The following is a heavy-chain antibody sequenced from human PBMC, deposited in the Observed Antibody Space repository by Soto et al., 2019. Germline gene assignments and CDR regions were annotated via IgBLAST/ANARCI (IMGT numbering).Heavy chain of an antibody. CDR2: IIPIFGTA. CDR3: AREKMATRNFDY. CDR1: GGTFSSYA. D-gene: IGHD5-12*01. V-gene: IGHV1-69*13. Sequence: ASVKVSCKASGGTFSSYAISWVRQAPGQGLEWMGGIIPIFGTANYAQKFQGRVTITADESTSTAYMELSSLRSEDTAVYYCAREKMATRNFDYWGQGTLVTVSS. J-gene: IGHJ4*02.